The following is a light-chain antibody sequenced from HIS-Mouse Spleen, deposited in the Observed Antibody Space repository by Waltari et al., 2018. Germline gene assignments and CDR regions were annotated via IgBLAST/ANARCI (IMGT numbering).Light chain of an antibody. CDR2: SNN. CDR3: AAWDDSLVWV. Sequence: QSVLTQPPSASGTPGQRVTISCSGSSSNTGSNTVNWYQQLPGTAPKLLIYSNNQRPSGVPDRFSGSKSGTSASLAISGLQSEDEADYYCAAWDDSLVWVFGGGTKLTVL. CDR1: SSNTGSNT. J-gene: IGLJ3*02. V-gene: IGLV1-44*01.